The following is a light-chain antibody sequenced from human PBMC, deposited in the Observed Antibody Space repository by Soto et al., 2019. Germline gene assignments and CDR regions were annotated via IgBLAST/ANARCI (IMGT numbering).Light chain of an antibody. V-gene: IGKV1-39*01. CDR3: QQTYSTPFT. CDR2: AAS. J-gene: IGKJ3*01. Sequence: DIQMTQSPSSLSASVGDRVTITCRASQSISSYLNWYQQKPGKAPNLLIYAASSLQSGVPSRFSGSGSGTDFTLTISSLQPEDFATYSCQQTYSTPFTFGPGTKVDI. CDR1: QSISSY.